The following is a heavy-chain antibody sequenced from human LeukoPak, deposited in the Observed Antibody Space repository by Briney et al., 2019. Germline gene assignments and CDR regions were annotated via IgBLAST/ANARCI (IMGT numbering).Heavy chain of an antibody. Sequence: GRSLRLSCAASGFPFSTYDMHWVRQAPDKGLQWVAVISSDGYRTDYPDSVRGRFTISRDNFKNTVDLQMISVTAEDTATYFCAKGLGTGSVLARPLHYWGQGTLVTVSS. V-gene: IGHV3-30*18. CDR1: GFPFSTYD. CDR2: ISSDGYRT. CDR3: AKGLGTGSVLARPLHY. J-gene: IGHJ4*02. D-gene: IGHD3-10*01.